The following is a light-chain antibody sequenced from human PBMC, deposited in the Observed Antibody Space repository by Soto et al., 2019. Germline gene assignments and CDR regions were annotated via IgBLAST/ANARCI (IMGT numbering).Light chain of an antibody. CDR3: QQYFRHAT. V-gene: IGKV1-5*03. CDR1: QSISSW. Sequence: DIQMTQSPSTLSASVGDRVTITCRASQSISSWLAWYQQKPGKAPKLLIYKASSLEGGVPPRFSGSGSGTEFTLTISSLQPDDFATYYCQQYFRHATFGQGTKV. CDR2: KAS. J-gene: IGKJ1*01.